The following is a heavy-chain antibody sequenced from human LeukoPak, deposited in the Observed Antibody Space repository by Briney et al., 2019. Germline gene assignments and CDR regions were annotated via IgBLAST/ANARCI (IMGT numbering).Heavy chain of an antibody. CDR3: ARGRPAHYFDS. D-gene: IGHD6-6*01. Sequence: GGSLRLSCAASGFTVSSTYLTWVRQAPGKGLEWLSVIYSGGYTYYADSVKGRFFISRDITENMVYLQMNSLSVEDRAVYFCARGRPAHYFDSWGPGTLVNVS. CDR1: GFTVSSTY. CDR2: IYSGGYT. J-gene: IGHJ4*02. V-gene: IGHV3-66*01.